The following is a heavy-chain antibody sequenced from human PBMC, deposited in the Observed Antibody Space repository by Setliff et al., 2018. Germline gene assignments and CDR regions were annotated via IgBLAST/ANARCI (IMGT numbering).Heavy chain of an antibody. CDR2: IYTDNGNT. Sequence: ASVKVSCKASGYTFSANAIHWVRQAPGQRLEWMGFIYTDNGNTKYSKNFQDRVAITRDTSASTAYMELSSLRSDDMAVYYCARGRPTANPYYYYMDVWGKGTTVTVSS. D-gene: IGHD4-4*01. J-gene: IGHJ6*03. CDR1: GYTFSANA. CDR3: ARGRPTANPYYYYMDV. V-gene: IGHV1-3*04.